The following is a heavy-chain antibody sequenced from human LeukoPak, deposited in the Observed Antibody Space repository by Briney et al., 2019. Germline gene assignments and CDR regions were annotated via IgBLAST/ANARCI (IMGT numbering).Heavy chain of an antibody. V-gene: IGHV4-4*07. CDR3: ARGLKRNDQYQLLLEDYFDY. J-gene: IGHJ4*02. D-gene: IGHD2-2*01. Sequence: SETLSLTCTVSGGSISSYYWGWIRQPAGKGLEWIGRIYTSGSTNYNPSLKSRVTMSVDTSKNQFSLKLSSVTAADTAVYYCARGLKRNDQYQLLLEDYFDYWGQGTLVTVSS. CDR2: IYTSGST. CDR1: GGSISSYY.